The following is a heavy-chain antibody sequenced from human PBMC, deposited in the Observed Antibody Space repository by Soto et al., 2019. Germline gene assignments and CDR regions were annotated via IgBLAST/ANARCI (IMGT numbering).Heavy chain of an antibody. J-gene: IGHJ4*02. CDR3: ARGVNYYDSSGFYPRDY. Sequence: PSETLSLTCAVSGYSITTGYYWGWVRRPPGKGVEWIGSVYHSGRTSYNPSLESRVTISVDTSKNQFSLRMSSVTAAVTAVYYWARGVNYYDSSGFYPRDYWGQGILVTVSS. V-gene: IGHV4-38-2*01. CDR2: VYHSGRT. CDR1: GYSITTGYY. D-gene: IGHD3-22*01.